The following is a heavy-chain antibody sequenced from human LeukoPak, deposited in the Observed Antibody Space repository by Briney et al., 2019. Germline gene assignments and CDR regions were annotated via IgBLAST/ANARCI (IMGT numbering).Heavy chain of an antibody. D-gene: IGHD3-16*02. CDR3: ARAGFMITFGGVIS. CDR1: GFTFSDYY. Sequence: PGGSLRLSCAASGFTFSDYYMSWIRQAPGKGLEWVSSISGSGRTIYYADSVKGRFTISRDNAKNSLYLQMNSLRAEDTAVYYCARAGFMITFGGVISWGQGTLVTVSS. CDR2: ISGSGRTI. V-gene: IGHV3-11*04. J-gene: IGHJ5*02.